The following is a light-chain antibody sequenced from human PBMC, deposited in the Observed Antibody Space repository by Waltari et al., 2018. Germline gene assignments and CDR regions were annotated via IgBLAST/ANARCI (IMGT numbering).Light chain of an antibody. V-gene: IGLV1-47*01. CDR3: APWDDSLSGPGV. Sequence: QSVLTQPPSASGTPGQRVTTSCSGSSSNLGSHFVYWYQQLPGPSPKLHIYRKNQRPSGVPGRFSGSKSGTSASLAISGLRSEDEADYYCAPWDDSLSGPGVFGGGTKLTVL. CDR2: RKN. J-gene: IGLJ3*02. CDR1: SSNLGSHF.